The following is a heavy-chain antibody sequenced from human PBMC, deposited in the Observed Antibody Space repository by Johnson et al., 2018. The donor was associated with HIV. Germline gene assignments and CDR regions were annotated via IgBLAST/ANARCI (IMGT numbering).Heavy chain of an antibody. V-gene: IGHV3-11*04. CDR2: IRKSGSTI. CDR3: ALAESGDDAFDF. CDR1: GFTFSDYY. Sequence: VQLVESGGGLVKPGGSLRLSCAASGFTFSDYYMSWIRQAPGKGLEWVSYIRKSGSTIYYVDSVKGRFTLSRDNTKNALYLQMNSLRAEEMAVYYCALAESGDDAFDFWGQGKMVTVSS. D-gene: IGHD1-26*01. J-gene: IGHJ3*01.